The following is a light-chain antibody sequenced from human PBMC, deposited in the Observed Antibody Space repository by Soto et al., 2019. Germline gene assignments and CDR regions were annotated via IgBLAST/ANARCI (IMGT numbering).Light chain of an antibody. CDR2: EVS. CDR1: SSDVGGYNY. Sequence: SALTQPASVSGSPGQSITISCTGTSSDVGGYNYVSWYQQHPGKAPKLMIYEVSNRPSGVSNRFSGSKSGNTASLTISGLQAEDEADYYCSLGVVFGGGTKLTVL. V-gene: IGLV2-14*01. CDR3: SLGVV. J-gene: IGLJ2*01.